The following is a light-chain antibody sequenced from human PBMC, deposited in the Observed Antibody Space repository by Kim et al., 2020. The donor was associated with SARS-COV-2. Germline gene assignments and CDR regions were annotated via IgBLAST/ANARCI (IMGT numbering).Light chain of an antibody. V-gene: IGKV3-11*01. Sequence: SLSPGERAILSCRASQSVGRYLTWHQQKPGQAPRLLIFDASNRATGIPARFSGSGSGTDFTLTISSLEPEDFAVYYCQQRSNWPLTFGGGTKVDIK. CDR1: QSVGRY. CDR2: DAS. CDR3: QQRSNWPLT. J-gene: IGKJ4*01.